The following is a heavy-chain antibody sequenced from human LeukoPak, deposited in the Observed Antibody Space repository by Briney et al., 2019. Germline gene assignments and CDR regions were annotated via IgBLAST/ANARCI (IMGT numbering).Heavy chain of an antibody. D-gene: IGHD5-18*01. Sequence: SVKVSCKASGGTFSSYAISWVRQAPGQGLEWMGGIIPIFGTANYAQKFQGRVAITADESTSTAYMELSSLRSEDTAVYYCARGGTHPVIQLWPPLDYWGQGTLVTVSS. CDR1: GGTFSSYA. CDR2: IIPIFGTA. J-gene: IGHJ4*02. V-gene: IGHV1-69*13. CDR3: ARGGTHPVIQLWPPLDY.